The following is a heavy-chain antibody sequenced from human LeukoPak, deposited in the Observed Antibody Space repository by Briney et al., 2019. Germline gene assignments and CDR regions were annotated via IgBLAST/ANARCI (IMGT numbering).Heavy chain of an antibody. CDR1: GYTFTDYY. Sequence: ASVKVSCKASGYTFTDYYMHWVRQAPGQGLEWMGWINPNSGGTNYAQKFQGRVTMTRDTSISTAYMELRSLRSDDTAVYYCATKAYCGGDCYLSWGQGTLVTVSS. V-gene: IGHV1-2*02. J-gene: IGHJ5*02. CDR3: ATKAYCGGDCYLS. D-gene: IGHD2-21*02. CDR2: INPNSGGT.